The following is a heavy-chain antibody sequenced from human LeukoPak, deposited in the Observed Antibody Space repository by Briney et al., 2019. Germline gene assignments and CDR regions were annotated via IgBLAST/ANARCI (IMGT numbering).Heavy chain of an antibody. CDR1: GASISSYY. D-gene: IGHD6-19*01. CDR3: ASGQWLYPLDY. J-gene: IGHJ4*02. V-gene: IGHV4-59*12. CDR2: IYYSGST. Sequence: SETLSLTCTVSGASISSYYWSWIRQPPGKGLEWIGYIYYSGSTNYNPSLKSQVTISVDTSKNQFSLKLSSVTAADTAVYYCASGQWLYPLDYWGQGTLVTVSS.